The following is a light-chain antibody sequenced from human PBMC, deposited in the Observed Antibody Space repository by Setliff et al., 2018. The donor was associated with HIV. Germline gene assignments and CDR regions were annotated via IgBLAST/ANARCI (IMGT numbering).Light chain of an antibody. V-gene: IGLV2-14*01. J-gene: IGLJ1*01. Sequence: QSVLTQPASVSGSPGQSITISCTGTSSDVGAYNYVSWYQQHPGKAPKLMIYEVSNRPSGVSNRFSGSKSGNTASLTISGLQAEDEADYYCSSYTSSSTLVFGIGTKV. CDR1: SSDVGAYNY. CDR3: SSYTSSSTLV. CDR2: EVS.